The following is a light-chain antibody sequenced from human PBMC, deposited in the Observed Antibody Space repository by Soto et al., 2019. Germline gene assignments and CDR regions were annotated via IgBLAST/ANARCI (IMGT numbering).Light chain of an antibody. CDR1: QGISSY. CDR3: QQYYSYPWT. CDR2: AAS. Sequence: AIRMTQSPSSLSASTGDRVTSTCRASQGISSYLAWYQQKPGKAPKLLIYAASTLQSGVPSRFSGCGSGTDFTLTISCLQSEDFATYYCQQYYSYPWTFGQGTKVEIK. J-gene: IGKJ1*01. V-gene: IGKV1-8*01.